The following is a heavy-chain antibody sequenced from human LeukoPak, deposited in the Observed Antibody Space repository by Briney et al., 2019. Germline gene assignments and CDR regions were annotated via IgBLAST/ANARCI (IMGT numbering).Heavy chain of an antibody. D-gene: IGHD3-16*02. Sequence: SETLSPTCTVSGGSISSGGYYWSWIRQHPGKGLEWIGFIYYSGSTYYNPSLKSRVTFSVDTSKNQFSLKLSSVNAADTAVYYCARAVYDYIWGSYRFDYWGQGTLVTVSS. CDR2: IYYSGST. V-gene: IGHV4-31*03. CDR3: ARAVYDYIWGSYRFDY. J-gene: IGHJ4*02. CDR1: GGSISSGGYY.